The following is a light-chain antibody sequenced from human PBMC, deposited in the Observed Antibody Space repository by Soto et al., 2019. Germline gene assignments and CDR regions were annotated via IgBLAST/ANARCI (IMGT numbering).Light chain of an antibody. J-gene: IGKJ2*01. CDR3: QQYGSSPYT. V-gene: IGKV3-20*01. Sequence: IVLTQSPGTLSLSPGERATLSCRASQTVSSNYLAWYQQKPGQAPRLLIYGASNRATGMPDRFSGSGSGTDFTLTISRLEPEDFAVYYCQQYGSSPYTFGQGTKLEIK. CDR2: GAS. CDR1: QTVSSNY.